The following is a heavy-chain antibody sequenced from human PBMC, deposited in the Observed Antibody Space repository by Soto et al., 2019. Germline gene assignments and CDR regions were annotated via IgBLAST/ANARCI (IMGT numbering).Heavy chain of an antibody. Sequence: QVQLVQSGAEVKKPGASVKVSCKASGYTFTSYAMHWVRQAPGQRLEWMGWINAGNGNTKYSQKFQGRVTITRDTSASTAYMELSSLRSEDTAVFYCARVSGIAVADVWGQGTLVTVSS. CDR2: INAGNGNT. J-gene: IGHJ4*02. CDR3: ARVSGIAVADV. V-gene: IGHV1-3*01. CDR1: GYTFTSYA. D-gene: IGHD6-19*01.